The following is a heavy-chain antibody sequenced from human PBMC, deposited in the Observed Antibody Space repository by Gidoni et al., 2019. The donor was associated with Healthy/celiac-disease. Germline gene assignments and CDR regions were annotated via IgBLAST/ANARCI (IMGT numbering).Heavy chain of an antibody. J-gene: IGHJ4*02. CDR1: GGTFSSYA. Sequence: QVQLVQSGAEVKKPGSSVKFSCKASGGTFSSYAISWVRQAPGQGLEWMGGIIPIFGTANYAQKFQGRGTITADESTSTAYMELSSLRSEDTAVYYCARGRRGYYDSSGYYRLDYWGQGTLVTVSS. V-gene: IGHV1-69*01. CDR3: ARGRRGYYDSSGYYRLDY. D-gene: IGHD3-22*01. CDR2: IIPIFGTA.